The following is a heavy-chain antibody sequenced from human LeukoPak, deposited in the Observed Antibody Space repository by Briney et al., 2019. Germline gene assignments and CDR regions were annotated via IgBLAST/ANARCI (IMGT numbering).Heavy chain of an antibody. CDR1: GYTFTGYY. V-gene: IGHV1-2*04. D-gene: IGHD5-24*01. CDR2: INPNSGGI. J-gene: IGHJ6*02. CDR3: AREGPPEIYGMDV. Sequence: GASVKVSCKASGYTFTGYYMHWVRQAPGQGLEWMGWINPNSGGINYAQKFQGWVTMTRDTSISTAYMELSRLRSDDTAVYYCAREGPPEIYGMDVWGQGTTVTVSS.